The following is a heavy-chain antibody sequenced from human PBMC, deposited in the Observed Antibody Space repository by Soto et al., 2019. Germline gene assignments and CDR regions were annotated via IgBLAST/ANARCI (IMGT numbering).Heavy chain of an antibody. D-gene: IGHD2-2*01. J-gene: IGHJ4*02. Sequence: EVQLVESGGGLVQPGGSLKLSCAASGFTFSDSAIHWVRQASGKGLEWVGRIRGTANNYATAYAASVKGRFTPSRDDSKNTAYLQMNSLKTEDTAVYYYTCTPISLDWGQGTLVTVSS. V-gene: IGHV3-73*01. CDR1: GFTFSDSA. CDR3: TCTPISLD. CDR2: IRGTANNYAT.